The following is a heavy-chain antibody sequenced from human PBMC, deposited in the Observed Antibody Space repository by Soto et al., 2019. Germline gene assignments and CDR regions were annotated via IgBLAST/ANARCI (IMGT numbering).Heavy chain of an antibody. CDR1: GGSISSYY. D-gene: IGHD6-13*01. Sequence: PSETLSLTCTASGGSISSYYWSWILQPPGKGLEWIGYVYYSGSTKYNPSLKSRVTISVDTSKHQFSLKLSSVTAADTAVYYCAKTSSSWYFYYFASRGQGTLVTVSS. V-gene: IGHV4-59*08. J-gene: IGHJ4*02. CDR3: AKTSSSWYFYYFAS. CDR2: VYYSGST.